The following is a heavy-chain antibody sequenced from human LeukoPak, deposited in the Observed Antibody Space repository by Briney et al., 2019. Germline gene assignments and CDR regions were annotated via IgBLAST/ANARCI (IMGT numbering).Heavy chain of an antibody. CDR2: IYSGGST. D-gene: IGHD2-15*01. V-gene: IGHV3-53*01. CDR3: AREGYCSGGSCEY. Sequence: GGSLRLSCAASGFTFDDYAMHWVRQAPGKGLEWVSVIYSGGSTYYADSVKGRFTISRDNSKNTLYLQMNSLRAEDTAVYYCAREGYCSGGSCEYWGQGTLVTVSS. J-gene: IGHJ4*02. CDR1: GFTFDDYA.